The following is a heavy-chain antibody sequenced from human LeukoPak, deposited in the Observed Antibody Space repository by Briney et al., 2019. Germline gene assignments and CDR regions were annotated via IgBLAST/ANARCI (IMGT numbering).Heavy chain of an antibody. D-gene: IGHD2-15*01. CDR2: INPNSGGT. Sequence: ASVTVSCKASGYTFTGYNMHWVRQAPGQGLEWMGWINPNSGGTNYAQKFQGRVTMTRDTSISTAYMELSRLRSDDTAVYYCARDTRQTRIVDYWGQGTLVTVSS. V-gene: IGHV1-2*02. CDR3: ARDTRQTRIVDY. J-gene: IGHJ4*02. CDR1: GYTFTGYN.